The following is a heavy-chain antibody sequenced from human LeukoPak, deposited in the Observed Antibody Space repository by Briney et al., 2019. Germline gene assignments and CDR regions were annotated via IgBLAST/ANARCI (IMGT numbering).Heavy chain of an antibody. CDR1: GFTFGKYW. J-gene: IGHJ4*02. D-gene: IGHD4-17*01. CDR3: ARDFAGDRDY. Sequence: PGGSLRLSCVASGFTFGKYWMSWVRQAPGKGLEWVANIKLDGSEKNYVDSVKGRFTISRDNAKNTLYLQMNSLRVEDTAVYYCARDFAGDRDYWGQGTLVTVSS. V-gene: IGHV3-7*01. CDR2: IKLDGSEK.